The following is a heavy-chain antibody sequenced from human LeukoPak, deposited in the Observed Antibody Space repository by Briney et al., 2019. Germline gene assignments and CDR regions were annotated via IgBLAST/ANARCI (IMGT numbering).Heavy chain of an antibody. CDR3: ARSGIRGVVVTS. J-gene: IGHJ5*02. CDR1: GFAFSNYW. D-gene: IGHD3-10*01. CDR2: IKQDGSEE. Sequence: GGSLRLSCAASGFAFSNYWMSWVRQALGKGLEWVANIKQDGSEEYYVDSVKGRFTISRDNAKNSLFLQLNSLRAEDTAVYYCARSGIRGVVVTSWGQGTLVTVSS. V-gene: IGHV3-7*03.